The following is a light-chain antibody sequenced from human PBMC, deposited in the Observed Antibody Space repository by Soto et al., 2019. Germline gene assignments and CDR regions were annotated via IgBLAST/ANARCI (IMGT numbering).Light chain of an antibody. CDR3: QSYDSSLSSYV. J-gene: IGLJ1*01. Sequence: QSVLTQPPSVSGAPGQRVTISCTGSGSNIGTGYDVHWYQQLPGTAPKLLIYSNANRPSGVPDRFSGSKSGTSASLAITGLQAEDEADYYCQSYDSSLSSYVFGTGTKATVL. CDR1: GSNIGTGYD. V-gene: IGLV1-40*01. CDR2: SNA.